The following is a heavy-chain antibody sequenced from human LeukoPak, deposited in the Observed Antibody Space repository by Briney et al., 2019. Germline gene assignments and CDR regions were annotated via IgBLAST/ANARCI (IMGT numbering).Heavy chain of an antibody. J-gene: IGHJ4*02. CDR3: AREQVVTAIADY. Sequence: SETLSLTCAVYGGSFSGYYWSWIRQPPGKGLERIGEINHSGSTNYNPSLKSRVTISVDTSKNQFSLKLSSVTAADTAVYYCAREQVVTAIADYWGQGTLVTVSS. V-gene: IGHV4-34*01. D-gene: IGHD2-21*02. CDR2: INHSGST. CDR1: GGSFSGYY.